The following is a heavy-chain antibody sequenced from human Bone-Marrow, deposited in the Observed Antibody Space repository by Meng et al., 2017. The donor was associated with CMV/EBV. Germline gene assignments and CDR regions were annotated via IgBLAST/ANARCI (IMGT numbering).Heavy chain of an antibody. V-gene: IGHV3-48*03. CDR1: GFTFSSYE. J-gene: IGHJ4*02. Sequence: GGSLRLSCAALGFTFSSYEMNWVRQAPGKGLEWVSYISSSGNTIYYADSVKGRFTISRDNAKNSLYLQMNSLRAEDTAVYYCARASLTYYYDSSGYLDYWGQGTLVTVSS. CDR2: ISSSGNTI. D-gene: IGHD3-22*01. CDR3: ARASLTYYYDSSGYLDY.